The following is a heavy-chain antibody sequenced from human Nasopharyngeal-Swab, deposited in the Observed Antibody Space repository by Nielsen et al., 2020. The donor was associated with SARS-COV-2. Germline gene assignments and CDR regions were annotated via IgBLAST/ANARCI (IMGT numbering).Heavy chain of an antibody. CDR2: IIPIYGTA. Sequence: SSVKVSCKASGGTFSSYAISWVRQAPGQGLEWMGGIIPIYGTANYAQKFQGRVTITADKSTSTAYMELSSLRSEDTAVYYCARGYERDYVWGSYRLYYYMDVWGKGTTVTVSS. CDR1: GGTFSSYA. V-gene: IGHV1-69*06. J-gene: IGHJ6*03. D-gene: IGHD3-16*02. CDR3: ARGYERDYVWGSYRLYYYMDV.